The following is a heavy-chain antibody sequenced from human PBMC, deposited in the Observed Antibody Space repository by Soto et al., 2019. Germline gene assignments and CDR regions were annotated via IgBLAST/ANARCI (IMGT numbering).Heavy chain of an antibody. CDR3: ANPLCLWYDPLGA. J-gene: IGHJ5*02. CDR2: TSYEGSKK. D-gene: IGHD3-16*01. CDR1: GLNLRSYG. Sequence: QVQLVESGGGVVQPGRYLRLSWAGSGLNLRSYGMHWVGQAPGKGREWVAVTSYEGSKKYYADYVKGRFTISRDNSKNTLYLQMHGLRAEDTAVYYCANPLCLWYDPLGAWGQGTLVTFSS. V-gene: IGHV3-30*18.